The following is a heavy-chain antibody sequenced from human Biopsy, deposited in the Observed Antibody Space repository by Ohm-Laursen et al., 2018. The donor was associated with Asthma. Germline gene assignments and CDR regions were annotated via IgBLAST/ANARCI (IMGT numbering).Heavy chain of an antibody. CDR3: ARRITIFGVVQKDHGMDA. J-gene: IGHJ6*02. CDR2: ISYGGKT. Sequence: TLSLTCTVSGGSMTPTSHYWDWIRQAPGKGLEWFGYISYGGKTSYNPSLKNRVTISRDTTKNQFSLRLTSVTAADTAVYFCARRITIFGVVQKDHGMDAWGQGTTVSVSS. V-gene: IGHV4-39*01. CDR1: GGSMTPTSHY. D-gene: IGHD3-3*01.